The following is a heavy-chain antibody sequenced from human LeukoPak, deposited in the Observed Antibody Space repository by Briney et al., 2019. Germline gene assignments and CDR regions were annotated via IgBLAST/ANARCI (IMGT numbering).Heavy chain of an antibody. J-gene: IGHJ6*03. CDR3: ARGRTYDSSGYYYRGSFYYYYYMDV. Sequence: ASVKVSCKASGYTFTVYYMHWVRQAPGQGLEWMGWINPNSGGTNYSQKFQGRVTMTRDTSISTAYMELSRLRSDDTAVYYCARGRTYDSSGYYYRGSFYYYYYMDVWGKGTTVTVSS. D-gene: IGHD3-22*01. CDR1: GYTFTVYY. CDR2: INPNSGGT. V-gene: IGHV1-2*02.